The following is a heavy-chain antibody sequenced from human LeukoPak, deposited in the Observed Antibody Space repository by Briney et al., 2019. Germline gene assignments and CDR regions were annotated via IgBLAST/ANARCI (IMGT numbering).Heavy chain of an antibody. V-gene: IGHV1-2*04. CDR1: GYTFTGYY. CDR3: ARARMVRGVISYGMDV. Sequence: ASVKVSCKASGYTFTGYYMHWARQAPGQGLEWMGWINPNSGGTNYAQKFQGWVTLTRDTSISTAYMELSRLRSDDTAVYYCARARMVRGVISYGMDVWGKGTTVTVSS. CDR2: INPNSGGT. J-gene: IGHJ6*04. D-gene: IGHD3-10*01.